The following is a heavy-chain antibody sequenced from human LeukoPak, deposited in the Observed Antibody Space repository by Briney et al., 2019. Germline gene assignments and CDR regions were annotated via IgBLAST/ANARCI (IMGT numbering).Heavy chain of an antibody. V-gene: IGHV3-30-3*01. Sequence: GGSLRLSCAASGFTFSSYAMHWVRQAPGKGLEWVAVISYDGSNKYYADSVKGRFTISRDNSKNTLYLQMNSLGAEDTAVYYCARDRHSNNYYYYGMDVWGQGTTVTVSS. CDR2: ISYDGSNK. D-gene: IGHD4-11*01. CDR3: ARDRHSNNYYYYGMDV. J-gene: IGHJ6*02. CDR1: GFTFSSYA.